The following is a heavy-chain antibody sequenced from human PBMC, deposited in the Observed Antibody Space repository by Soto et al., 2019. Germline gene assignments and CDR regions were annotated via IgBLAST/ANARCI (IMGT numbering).Heavy chain of an antibody. J-gene: IGHJ6*02. CDR2: IYSDGST. Sequence: PGGSLRLSCAASGFSVSGNYMSWVRQAPGKGLEWVSVIYSDGSTYYADSVKGRFTISRDNSKNTLYLQMNSLSAGDTAVYYCARDCSSTRCYYAHYGMDVWGQGTPVTVSS. CDR3: ARDCSSTRCYYAHYGMDV. D-gene: IGHD2-2*01. CDR1: GFSVSGNY. V-gene: IGHV3-53*01.